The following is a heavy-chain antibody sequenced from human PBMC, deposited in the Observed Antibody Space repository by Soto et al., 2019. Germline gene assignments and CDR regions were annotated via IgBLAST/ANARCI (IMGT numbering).Heavy chain of an antibody. Sequence: GGSLRLSCAASGFTFSSYSMNWVRQAPGKGLEWVSSISSSSSYIYYADSVKGRFTISRDNAKNSLYLQMNSLRAEDTAVYYCARDPTMVRGVIMRWYYFDYWGQGTLVTVSS. V-gene: IGHV3-21*01. CDR1: GFTFSSYS. D-gene: IGHD3-10*01. CDR3: ARDPTMVRGVIMRWYYFDY. J-gene: IGHJ4*02. CDR2: ISSSSSYI.